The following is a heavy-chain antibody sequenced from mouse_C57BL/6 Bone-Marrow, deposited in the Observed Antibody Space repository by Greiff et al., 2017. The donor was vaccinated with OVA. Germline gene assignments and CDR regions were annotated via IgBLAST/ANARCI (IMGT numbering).Heavy chain of an antibody. D-gene: IGHD2-4*01. Sequence: EVQGVESGGGLVQPKGSLKLSCAASGFSFNTYAMNWVRQAPGKGLEWVARIRSKSNNYATYYADSVKDRFTISRDDSESMLYLQINNLKTEDTAMYYCVRPYYDYDEEWAMDYWGQGTSVTVSS. J-gene: IGHJ4*01. CDR2: IRSKSNNYAT. CDR1: GFSFNTYA. V-gene: IGHV10-1*01. CDR3: VRPYYDYDEEWAMDY.